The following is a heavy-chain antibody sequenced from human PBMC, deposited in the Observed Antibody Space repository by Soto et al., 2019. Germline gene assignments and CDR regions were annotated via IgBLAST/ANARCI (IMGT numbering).Heavy chain of an antibody. CDR2: IYNSGRY. V-gene: IGHV4-59*01. CDR1: RGFI. CDR3: ARTLPNSQVFGP. J-gene: IGHJ5*02. D-gene: IGHD1-26*01. Sequence: SETLSVTCTVSRGFIWGWIRQSPDKGLEWIGYIYNSGRYNYNPSLESRLTISIDTSKNQFSLRLASVTAADTAVYYCARTLPNSQVFGPWRQGTLVTVSS.